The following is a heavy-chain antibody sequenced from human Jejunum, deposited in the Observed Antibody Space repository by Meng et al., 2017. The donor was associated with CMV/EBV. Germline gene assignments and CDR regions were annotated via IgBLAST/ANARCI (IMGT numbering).Heavy chain of an antibody. V-gene: IGHV1-69*12. CDR2: IIAVFKTP. J-gene: IGHJ4*02. CDR1: GGSVNNYA. Sequence: QVQLGEAGGWVKIAWASVKVSFKSSGGSVNNYALSWGRQAPGQGLEWMGGIIAVFKTPNYAQKFQGRLTISADASTGTTYMELTGLTSEDTAVYYCARGFINGWQPFDYWGQGTLVTVSS. D-gene: IGHD2-8*01. CDR3: ARGFINGWQPFDY.